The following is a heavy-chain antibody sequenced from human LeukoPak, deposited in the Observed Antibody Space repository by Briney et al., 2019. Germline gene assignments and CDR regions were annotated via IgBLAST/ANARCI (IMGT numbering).Heavy chain of an antibody. J-gene: IGHJ4*02. CDR3: AKEEGYSGYD. V-gene: IGHV3-23*01. CDR2: IRGSGGGT. D-gene: IGHD5-12*01. CDR1: GFTFSSYA. Sequence: PGGSLRLSCAASGFTFSSYAMSWVRQAPGKGLEWVSSIRGSGGGTNYGDSVKGRFTISRYNSKNTLYLQMNSLRAEDTAVYYCAKEEGYSGYDWGQGTLVTVSS.